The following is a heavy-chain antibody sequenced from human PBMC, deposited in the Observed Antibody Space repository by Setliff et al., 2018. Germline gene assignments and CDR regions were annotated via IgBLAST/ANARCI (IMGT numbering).Heavy chain of an antibody. CDR2: IYYSGST. V-gene: IGHV4-30-4*08. Sequence: SETLSLTCTVSGGSISSGDYYWSWIRQPPGKGLEWIGYIYYSGSTYYNPSLKSRVTISVNTSKNQFSLKLSSVTAADMAVYYCAREQWLDPPSYYYMDVWAKGATVTVS. CDR3: AREQWLDPPSYYYMDV. J-gene: IGHJ6*03. D-gene: IGHD6-19*01. CDR1: GGSISSGDYY.